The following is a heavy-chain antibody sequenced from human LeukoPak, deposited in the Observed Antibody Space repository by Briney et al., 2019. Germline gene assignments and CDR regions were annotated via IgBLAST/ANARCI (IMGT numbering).Heavy chain of an antibody. Sequence: GRSLRLSCAASGFTFTTYGMHWVRQAPGKGLEWVAIIWYDGSNKYYADSVKGRFTISRDNSKNTLYLQMNNLRADDTAVYYCAAGEPYVYWGQGTLVTVS. CDR2: IWYDGSNK. D-gene: IGHD1-14*01. J-gene: IGHJ4*02. CDR3: AAGEPYVY. V-gene: IGHV3-33*01. CDR1: GFTFTTYG.